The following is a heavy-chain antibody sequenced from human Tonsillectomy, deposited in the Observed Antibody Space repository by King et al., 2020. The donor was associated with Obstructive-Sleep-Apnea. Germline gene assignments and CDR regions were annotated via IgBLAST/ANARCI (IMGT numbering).Heavy chain of an antibody. CDR2: INHSGSP. D-gene: IGHD3-3*02. CDR3: ARERGLSLLGY. J-gene: IGHJ4*02. V-gene: IGHV4-34*01. CDR1: GGSFSGYY. Sequence: VQLQQWGAGLLKPSETLSLTCAVYGGSFSGYYWSWIRQPPGKGLEWIGEINHSGSPNYNPSLKSRVTISVDTSKNQFSLKLGSVTAADTAVYYCARERGLSLLGYWGQGTLVTVSS.